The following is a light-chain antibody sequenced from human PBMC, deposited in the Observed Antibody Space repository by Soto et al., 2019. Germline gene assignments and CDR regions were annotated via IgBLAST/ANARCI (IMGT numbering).Light chain of an antibody. CDR2: GSS. V-gene: IGKV1-27*01. J-gene: IGKJ1*01. CDR3: QKYDSDPRT. CDR1: QGISNF. Sequence: DIQMTQSPSSLSASVVDRVTITCRASQGISNFLAWYQQKPGKVPKLLIYGSSTLQSGVPSRFSGSGSGTDFTLTISSLQPEDVATYYCQKYDSDPRTFGQGTKVDI.